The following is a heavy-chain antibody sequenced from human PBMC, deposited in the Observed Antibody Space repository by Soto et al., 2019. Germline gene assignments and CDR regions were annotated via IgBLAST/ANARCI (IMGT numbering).Heavy chain of an antibody. CDR2: ISGSGGST. Sequence: EVQLLESGGGLVQPGGSLRLSCAASGFTFSSYAMSWVRQAPGKGLEWVSAISGSGGSTYYADSVKGRFTISRDNSKNTLYLRMNSLRAEDTAVYYCAKGMVRLIAAAVTFDYWGQGTLVTVSS. CDR3: AKGMVRLIAAAVTFDY. CDR1: GFTFSSYA. D-gene: IGHD6-13*01. J-gene: IGHJ4*02. V-gene: IGHV3-23*01.